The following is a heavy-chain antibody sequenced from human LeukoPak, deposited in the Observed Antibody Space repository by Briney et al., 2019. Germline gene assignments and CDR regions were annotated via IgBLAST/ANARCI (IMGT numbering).Heavy chain of an antibody. J-gene: IGHJ4*02. Sequence: PGGSLTLSCAASGFTFNNYGMHWVRQAPGKGLEWVAFIRYDGSNKYYAESVKGRFTISRDDSKNTLYLQMKSLRAEDTAVYYCAKPMTTVTPFDYWGQGTLVTVSS. D-gene: IGHD4-17*01. V-gene: IGHV3-30*02. CDR1: GFTFNNYG. CDR2: IRYDGSNK. CDR3: AKPMTTVTPFDY.